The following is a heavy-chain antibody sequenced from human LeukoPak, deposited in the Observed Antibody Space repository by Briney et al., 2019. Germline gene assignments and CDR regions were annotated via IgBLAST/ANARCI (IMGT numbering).Heavy chain of an antibody. CDR1: GYTFTGYH. V-gene: IGHV1-2*02. CDR3: ASRDGPQGAFDY. CDR2: INPNSGVT. J-gene: IGHJ4*02. Sequence: ASVKVSCKASGYTFTGYHIHWVRQAPGQGLEWMGWINPNSGVTNYAQKFQGKVTMTRDTSISTAYMELSRLTSDDTAVYYCASRDGPQGAFDYWGQGTLVTVSS. D-gene: IGHD5-24*01.